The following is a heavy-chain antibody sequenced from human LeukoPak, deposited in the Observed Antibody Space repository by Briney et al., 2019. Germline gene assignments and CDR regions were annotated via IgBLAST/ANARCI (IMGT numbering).Heavy chain of an antibody. V-gene: IGHV4-34*01. Sequence: PSETLSLTCAVFGGSFSGNYWSWIRQSPGKGLEWIGEINQSGSTNCSPSLKSRVTISVDTSKNQFSLKLSSVTAADTAVYYCARGPTIIYYEGSGYYIFDYWGQGTLVTVSS. D-gene: IGHD3-22*01. CDR2: INQSGST. CDR1: GGSFSGNY. CDR3: ARGPTIIYYEGSGYYIFDY. J-gene: IGHJ4*02.